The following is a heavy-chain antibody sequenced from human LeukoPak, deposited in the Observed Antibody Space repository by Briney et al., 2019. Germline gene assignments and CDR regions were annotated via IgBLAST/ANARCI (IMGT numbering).Heavy chain of an antibody. CDR3: ARDYRELRLGELSFAY. D-gene: IGHD3-16*02. CDR1: GFTFSTYP. V-gene: IGHV3-21*01. CDR2: ISSSISYI. Sequence: GGSLRLSCAASGFTFSTYPMHWVRQAPGKGLEWVSSISSSISYIYYADSVKGRFTVSRDNARNSLYLQMNSLRADDTAVYYCARDYRELRLGELSFAYWGQGPLVTVSS. J-gene: IGHJ4*02.